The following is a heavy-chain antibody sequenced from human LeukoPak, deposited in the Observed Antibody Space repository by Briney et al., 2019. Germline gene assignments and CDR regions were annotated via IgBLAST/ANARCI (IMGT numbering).Heavy chain of an antibody. V-gene: IGHV4-31*03. CDR1: GGSISSGGYY. Sequence: SQTLSLTCTVSGGSISSGGYYWSWIRQHPGKGLEWIGYIYYSGSTYYNPSLKSRVTISVDTSKNQLSLKLSSVTAADTAVYYCARDGRRYNWNYADAFDIWGQGTMVTVSS. D-gene: IGHD1-7*01. J-gene: IGHJ3*02. CDR2: IYYSGST. CDR3: ARDGRRYNWNYADAFDI.